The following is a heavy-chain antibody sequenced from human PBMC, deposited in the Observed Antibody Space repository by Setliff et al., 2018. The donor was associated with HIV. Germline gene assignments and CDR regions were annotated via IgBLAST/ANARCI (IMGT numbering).Heavy chain of an antibody. CDR2: IRGNGVDR. V-gene: IGHV3-23*01. Sequence: PGGSLRLSCAVSGFMFSNYAMNWVRQGPGRELEWVSAIRGNGVDRFYTDSVRGRFTISRDNSKNTLYLQMSSLRADDTAIYYCARDDGRSLFLDYWGQGTLVTVPS. D-gene: IGHD1-26*01. CDR1: GFMFSNYA. CDR3: ARDDGRSLFLDY. J-gene: IGHJ4*02.